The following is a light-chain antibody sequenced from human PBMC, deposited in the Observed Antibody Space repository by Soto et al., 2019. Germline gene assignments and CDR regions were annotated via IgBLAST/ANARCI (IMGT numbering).Light chain of an antibody. V-gene: IGKV1-5*01. CDR1: QSISSW. CDR2: DAS. Sequence: DIQMPQSPCTLSASVEDRVTITCRANQSISSWLAWYQQKPGKAPKLLIYDASSLESGVPSRFSGSGSGTAFTHTIGSRQHDDFATYYCQQYNSYSCTLGQGTKVEIK. CDR3: QQYNSYSCT. J-gene: IGKJ1*01.